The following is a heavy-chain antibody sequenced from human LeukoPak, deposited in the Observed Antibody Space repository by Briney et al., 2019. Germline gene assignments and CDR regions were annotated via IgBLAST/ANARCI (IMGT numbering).Heavy chain of an antibody. V-gene: IGHV1-69*05. CDR1: GGTFSSYA. D-gene: IGHD6-13*01. CDR2: IIPIFGTA. J-gene: IGHJ6*03. Sequence: GASVKVSCKASGGTFSSYAISWVRQAPGQGLEWMGGIIPIFGTANYAQKFQGRVTITTDGSTSTAYMELSSLRSEDTAVYYCARVYSSSWDYYYYMDVWGKGTTVTVSS. CDR3: ARVYSSSWDYYYYMDV.